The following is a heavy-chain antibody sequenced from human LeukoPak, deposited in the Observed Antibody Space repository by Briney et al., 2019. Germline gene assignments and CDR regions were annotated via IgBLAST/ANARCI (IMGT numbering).Heavy chain of an antibody. Sequence: GGSLRLSCAASGFTFSSYSMNWVRQAPGKGLEWVSYISSSSSTIYYADSVKGRFTISRDNAKNSLYLQVNSLRDEDTAVYYCARLREAAFDIWGQGTMVTVPS. CDR3: ARLREAAFDI. J-gene: IGHJ3*02. CDR1: GFTFSSYS. V-gene: IGHV3-48*02. CDR2: ISSSSSTI. D-gene: IGHD1-26*01.